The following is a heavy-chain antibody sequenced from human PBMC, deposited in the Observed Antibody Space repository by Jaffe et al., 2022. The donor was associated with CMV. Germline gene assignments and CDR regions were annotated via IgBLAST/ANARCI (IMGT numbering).Heavy chain of an antibody. CDR1: GFTFSNAW. CDR2: IKSKTDGGTT. J-gene: IGHJ4*02. D-gene: IGHD6-19*01. CDR3: TISWQWLVQDFDY. V-gene: IGHV3-15*01. Sequence: EVQLVESGGGLVKPGGSLRLSCAASGFTFSNAWMSWVRQAPGKGLEWVGRIKSKTDGGTTDYAAPVKGRFTISRDDSKNTLYLQMNSLKTEDTAVYYCTISWQWLVQDFDYWGQGTLVTVSS.